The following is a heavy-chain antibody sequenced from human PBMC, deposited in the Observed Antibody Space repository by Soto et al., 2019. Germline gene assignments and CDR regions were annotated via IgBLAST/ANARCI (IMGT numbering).Heavy chain of an antibody. D-gene: IGHD3-22*01. J-gene: IGHJ6*02. CDR1: GGSISSSSYY. V-gene: IGHV4-39*01. CDR2: IYYSGNT. Sequence: PSETLSLTCTVSGGSISSSSYYWGWIRQPPGKGLEWIGSIYYSGNTYYTPSLKSRVTISVDTSKNQFSLKLSSVTAADTAVYYCARRLYYDSSGFEGGGMDVWGQGTTVTVSS. CDR3: ARRLYYDSSGFEGGGMDV.